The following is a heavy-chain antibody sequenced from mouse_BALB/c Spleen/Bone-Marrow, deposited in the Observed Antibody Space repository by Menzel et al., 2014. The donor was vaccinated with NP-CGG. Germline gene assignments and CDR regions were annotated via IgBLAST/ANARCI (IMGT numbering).Heavy chain of an antibody. Sequence: QVQLQQSGAELAKPGASVKMSCKASGYTFTNYWMHWVKQGPGQGLEWIGYINPSTGYTEYNQKFKDKATLTADKSSSTAYMQLSSLTSEDSAVYYCAGDGPRAYWGQGTLVTVSA. CDR1: GYTFTNYW. CDR3: AGDGPRAY. CDR2: INPSTGYT. D-gene: IGHD2-3*01. V-gene: IGHV1-7*01. J-gene: IGHJ3*01.